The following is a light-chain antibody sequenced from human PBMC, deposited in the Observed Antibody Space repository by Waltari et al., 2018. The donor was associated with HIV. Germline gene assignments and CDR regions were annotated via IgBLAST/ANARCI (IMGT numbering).Light chain of an antibody. J-gene: IGLJ1*01. CDR2: TKN. Sequence: QSVLTQPPSASGIPGQRVTISCSGSSSNIGSNSVNWYQQLPGTAPRLLISTKNHRPSVVPDRFSGFKSGTSASLAICGFQAEDESDYYCVAWYDSLQVSYVLGTGTKVTVL. CDR3: VAWYDSLQVSYV. CDR1: SSNIGSNS. V-gene: IGLV1-44*01.